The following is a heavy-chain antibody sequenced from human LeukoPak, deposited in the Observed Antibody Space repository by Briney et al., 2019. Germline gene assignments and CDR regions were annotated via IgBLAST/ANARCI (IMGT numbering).Heavy chain of an antibody. CDR3: ARVEGEDTAMFY. CDR1: GGSISSGDYY. V-gene: IGHV4-30-4*01. D-gene: IGHD5-18*01. CDR2: IYYSGST. Sequence: SLTCTFSGGSISSGDYYWGWVRPPPGKGLGWIGYIYYSGSTYYNPSLKSRVTISVDTSKNQFSLKLSSVTAADTAVYYCARVEGEDTAMFYWGQGTLVTVSS. J-gene: IGHJ4*02.